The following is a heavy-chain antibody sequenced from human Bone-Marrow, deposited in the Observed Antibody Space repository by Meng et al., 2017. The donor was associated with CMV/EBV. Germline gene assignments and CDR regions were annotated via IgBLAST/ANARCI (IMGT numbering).Heavy chain of an antibody. CDR3: ARQPRYGGNFGPRGYYGMDV. CDR1: GFTFSSYA. D-gene: IGHD4/OR15-4a*01. Sequence: GGSLRLSCAASGFTFSSYAMSWVRQAPGKGLEWVSVIYSGGSSTYYADSVKGRFTISRDNSKNTLYLQMNSLRAEDTAVYYCARQPRYGGNFGPRGYYGMDVWGQGTTVTVSS. V-gene: IGHV3-23*03. CDR2: IYSGGSST. J-gene: IGHJ6*02.